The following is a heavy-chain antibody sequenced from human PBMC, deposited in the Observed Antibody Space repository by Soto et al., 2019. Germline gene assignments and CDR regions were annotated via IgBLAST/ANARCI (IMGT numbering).Heavy chain of an antibody. D-gene: IGHD2-15*01. CDR1: GFTFSDYY. CDR2: ISSSGSTI. J-gene: IGHJ4*02. CDR3: ARAEPGCSGGSCYIYFDY. Sequence: PGESLKISCAASGFTFSDYYMSWIRQAPGKGLEWVSYISSSGSTIYYADSVKGRFTISRDNAKNSLYLQMNSLRAEDTAVYYCARAEPGCSGGSCYIYFDYWGQGTLVTVSS. V-gene: IGHV3-11*01.